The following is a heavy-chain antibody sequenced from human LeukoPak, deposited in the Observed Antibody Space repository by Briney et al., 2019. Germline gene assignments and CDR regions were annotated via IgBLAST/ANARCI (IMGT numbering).Heavy chain of an antibody. CDR1: GGSIGSYY. CDR2: IYTSGGT. Sequence: SETLSLTCTVSGGSIGSYYWSWIRQPAGKGLEWIGRIYTSGGTVYNPSLKSQVTMSVDTSKNQFSLKLSSVTAADTAVYYCARGVFYYDTSGRGYYFDYWGQGTLVTVSS. J-gene: IGHJ4*02. V-gene: IGHV4-4*07. D-gene: IGHD3-22*01. CDR3: ARGVFYYDTSGRGYYFDY.